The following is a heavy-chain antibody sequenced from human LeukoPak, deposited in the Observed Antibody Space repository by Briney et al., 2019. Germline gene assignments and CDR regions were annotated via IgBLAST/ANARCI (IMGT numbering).Heavy chain of an antibody. CDR3: AREADSSGYYYALYDY. J-gene: IGHJ4*02. CDR2: IWYDGSNK. D-gene: IGHD3-22*01. V-gene: IGHV3-33*01. CDR1: GFTFSSYG. Sequence: GGSLRLSCAASGFTFSSYGMHWVRQAPGKGLEWVAVIWYDGSNKYYADSVKGRFTISRDNSKNTLYLQMNSLRAEDTAVYHCAREADSSGYYYALYDYWGQGTLVTVSS.